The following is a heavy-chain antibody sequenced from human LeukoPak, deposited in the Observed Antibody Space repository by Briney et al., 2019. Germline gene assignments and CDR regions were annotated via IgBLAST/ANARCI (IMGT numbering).Heavy chain of an antibody. CDR2: TNWDGAST. CDR1: GFRYDDYG. Sequence: GGSLRLSCAASGFRYDDYGMSWVRHVPGKGLEWVSGTNWDGASTGYADSVKGRFTISRDNVKNFLYLQMNSLRVEDTALYFCGRVYCSTTSCYDYYDYYMDVWGKGTTVTVSS. V-gene: IGHV3-20*04. CDR3: GRVYCSTTSCYDYYDYYMDV. D-gene: IGHD2-2*01. J-gene: IGHJ6*03.